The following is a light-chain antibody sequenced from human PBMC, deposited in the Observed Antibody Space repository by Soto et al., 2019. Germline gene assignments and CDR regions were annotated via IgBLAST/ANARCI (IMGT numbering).Light chain of an antibody. CDR1: SGHSSYA. CDR3: QTWGTGRNWV. Sequence: QPVLTQSPSASASLGASVKLTCTPSSGHSSYAIAWHQQQPEKGPRYLMKLNSDGSHSKGDGIPDRFSGSSSGAERYLTISSLQSEDEADYYCQTWGTGRNWVFGGGTKLTVL. CDR2: LNSDGSH. J-gene: IGLJ3*02. V-gene: IGLV4-69*01.